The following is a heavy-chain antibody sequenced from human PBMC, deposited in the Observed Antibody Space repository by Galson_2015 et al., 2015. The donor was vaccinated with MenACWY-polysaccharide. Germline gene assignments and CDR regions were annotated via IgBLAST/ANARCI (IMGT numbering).Heavy chain of an antibody. CDR1: GYTFTSYS. V-gene: IGHV1-3*01. D-gene: IGHD3/OR15-3a*01. CDR3: VREHDVWTGYAFDI. CDR2: INAGNGNT. Sequence: SVKVSCKASGYTFTSYSIEWVRQAPGQSLEWMGWINAGNGNTKYSQKFQGRITISRDTSASTAYMELSSLRSEDTAVFYCVREHDVWTGYAFDIGGQETSVTVSS. J-gene: IGHJ3*02.